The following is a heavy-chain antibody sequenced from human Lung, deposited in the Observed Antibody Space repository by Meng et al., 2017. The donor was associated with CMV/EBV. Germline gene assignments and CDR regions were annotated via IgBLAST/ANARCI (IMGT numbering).Heavy chain of an antibody. CDR1: GGTFTGYY. CDR2: INPDSGDT. Sequence: ASVKVSCKASGGTFTGYYIHWVRQAPGQGLECMGWINPDSGDTTYTQKFQGRVTMTADTSITTAYMDLSRLRSDDAAVYYCARTYDLKLDAFDVWGQGTMVTVSS. D-gene: IGHD3-22*01. V-gene: IGHV1-2*02. CDR3: ARTYDLKLDAFDV. J-gene: IGHJ3*01.